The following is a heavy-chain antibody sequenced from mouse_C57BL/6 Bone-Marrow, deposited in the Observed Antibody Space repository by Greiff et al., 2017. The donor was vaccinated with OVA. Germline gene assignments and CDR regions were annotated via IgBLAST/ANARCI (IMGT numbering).Heavy chain of an antibody. Sequence: QVQLKESGAELVRPGTSVKVSCTASGYAFNNYLIEWVKQRPGQGLEWIGVINPGSGGTNYNEKFKGKSTLTADKSSSTAYMQLSSLTSEDSAVYFCARTSDYEYFDYWGQGTTLTVSS. J-gene: IGHJ2*01. CDR3: ARTSDYEYFDY. V-gene: IGHV1-54*01. CDR2: INPGSGGT. D-gene: IGHD2-4*01. CDR1: GYAFNNYL.